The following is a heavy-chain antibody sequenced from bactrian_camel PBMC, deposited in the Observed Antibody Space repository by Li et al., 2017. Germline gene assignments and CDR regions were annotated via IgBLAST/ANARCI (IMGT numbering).Heavy chain of an antibody. CDR1: GVTFDDSD. CDR2: NIASDGTT. CDR3: ATWGDFAH. V-gene: IGHV3S63*01. D-gene: IGHD5*01. J-gene: IGHJ4*01. Sequence: QLVESGGGSVQAGGSLRLSCTASGVTFDDSDMGWYRQAPGTECELVSNIASDGTTYYVDSVKGRFTISQDKAKNMVYLQMNSLQPEDTALYYCATWGDFAHWGQGTQVTVS.